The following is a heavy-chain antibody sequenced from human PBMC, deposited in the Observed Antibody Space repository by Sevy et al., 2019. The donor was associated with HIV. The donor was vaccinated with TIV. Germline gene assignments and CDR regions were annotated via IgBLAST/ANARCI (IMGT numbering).Heavy chain of an antibody. CDR1: GLSVSDNY. V-gene: IGHV3-66*01. D-gene: IGHD3-22*01. J-gene: IGHJ6*02. CDR3: ARDRYYDASGYYYYYYGMDV. Sequence: GGSLRLSCAGSGLSVSDNYMNWVRQAPGKGLELVSVFYSDGRTYYADSVKGRFTISRDNSKNTLYLHMSNLRPEYTAVYYCARDRYYDASGYYYYYYGMDVWGQGTTVTVSS. CDR2: FYSDGRT.